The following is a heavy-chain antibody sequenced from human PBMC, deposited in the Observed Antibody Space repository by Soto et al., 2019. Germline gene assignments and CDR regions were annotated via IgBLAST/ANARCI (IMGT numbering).Heavy chain of an antibody. CDR1: GFTFSSDA. CDR2: ISGSGGST. J-gene: IGHJ2*01. V-gene: IGHV3-23*01. D-gene: IGHD6-13*01. CDR3: AKDPSNRSIAAAGMINIADWYFDL. Sequence: EVQLLESGGGLVQPGGSLRLSCAASGFTFSSDAMSWVRQAPGKGLEWVSAISGSGGSTYYADSVKGRFTISRDNSKNTLYLQMNSLRAEDTAVYYCAKDPSNRSIAAAGMINIADWYFDLWGRGTLVTVSS.